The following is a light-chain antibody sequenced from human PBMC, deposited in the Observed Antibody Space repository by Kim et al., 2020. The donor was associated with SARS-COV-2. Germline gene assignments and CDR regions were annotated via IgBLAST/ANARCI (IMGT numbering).Light chain of an antibody. J-gene: IGKJ1*01. Sequence: SSVENSVTISCRASQNIHIWLAWFQQKPGKAPRVLMYNASTLESGVPSRFSSSGAETEYTLTINSLQPDDSATYYCQQYDVHPETFGQGTKVDIK. CDR2: NAS. CDR3: QQYDVHPET. CDR1: QNIHIW. V-gene: IGKV1-5*03.